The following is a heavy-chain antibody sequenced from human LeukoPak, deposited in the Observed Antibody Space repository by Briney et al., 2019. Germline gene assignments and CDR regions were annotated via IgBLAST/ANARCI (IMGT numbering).Heavy chain of an antibody. CDR2: ISTYDDNI. Sequence: AWVKVSFKGSGYTFTTYGLSWVRQAPGQGLEWLGWISTYDDNIKYAQSLQGRLTLTIDTSTSTAYMELRSLTSDDTAVYYCARETYSNILTGTDYWGPGTLVTVSS. D-gene: IGHD3-9*01. CDR3: ARETYSNILTGTDY. J-gene: IGHJ4*02. CDR1: GYTFTTYG. V-gene: IGHV1-18*01.